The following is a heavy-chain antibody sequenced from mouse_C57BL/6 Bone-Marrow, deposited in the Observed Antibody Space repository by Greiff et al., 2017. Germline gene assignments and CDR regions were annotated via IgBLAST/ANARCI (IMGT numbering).Heavy chain of an antibody. CDR1: GYTFTEYT. Sequence: VQGVESGAELVKPGASVKLSCKASGYTFTEYTIHWVKQRSGQGLEWIGWFYPGSGSIKYTEKFKDKATLSADKSSSTVYMELSRLTSEDSAVYFCARHEVYYGNYPYAMDYWGQGTSVTVSS. V-gene: IGHV1-62-2*01. J-gene: IGHJ4*01. D-gene: IGHD2-1*01. CDR3: ARHEVYYGNYPYAMDY. CDR2: FYPGSGSI.